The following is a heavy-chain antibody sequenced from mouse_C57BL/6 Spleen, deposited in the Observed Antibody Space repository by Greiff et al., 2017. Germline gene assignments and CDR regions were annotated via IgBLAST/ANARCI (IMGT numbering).Heavy chain of an antibody. J-gene: IGHJ2*01. Sequence: VQLKESGAELARPGASVKLSCKASGYTFTSYGISWVKQRTGQGLEWIGEIYPRSGNTYYNEKFKGKATLTADKSSSTAYMELRSLTSEDSAVYFCAREDGNWEGYWGQGTTLTVSS. CDR1: GYTFTSYG. D-gene: IGHD2-1*01. CDR3: AREDGNWEGY. V-gene: IGHV1-81*01. CDR2: IYPRSGNT.